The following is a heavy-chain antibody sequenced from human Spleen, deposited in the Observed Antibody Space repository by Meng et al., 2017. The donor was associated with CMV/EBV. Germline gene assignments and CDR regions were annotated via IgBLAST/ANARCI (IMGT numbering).Heavy chain of an antibody. J-gene: IGHJ4*02. Sequence: LDDCGMSWVRQAPGKGLEWVSGINWSGSSTAYADSVKGRFTISRDNAKNSLYLQMNSLRAEDTALFYCARATLPHYFDSSGNYVAFDYWGQGTLVTVS. D-gene: IGHD3-22*01. CDR2: INWSGSST. CDR1: LDDCG. V-gene: IGHV3-20*03. CDR3: ARATLPHYFDSSGNYVAFDY.